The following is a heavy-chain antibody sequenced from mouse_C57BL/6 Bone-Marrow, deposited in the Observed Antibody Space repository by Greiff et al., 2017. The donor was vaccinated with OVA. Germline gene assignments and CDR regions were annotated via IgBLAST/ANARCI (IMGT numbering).Heavy chain of an antibody. CDR3: TTLLRYY. V-gene: IGHV14-4*01. J-gene: IGHJ2*01. CDR1: GFNIKDDY. Sequence: EVQLVESGAELVRPGASVKLSCTASGFNIKDDYMHWVKQRPEQGLEWIGWIDPENGDTKYDSKFQGKATITADTSSNTAYLQLSSLTSEDTAVYYCTTLLRYYWGQGTTLTVSS. CDR2: IDPENGDT. D-gene: IGHD1-1*01.